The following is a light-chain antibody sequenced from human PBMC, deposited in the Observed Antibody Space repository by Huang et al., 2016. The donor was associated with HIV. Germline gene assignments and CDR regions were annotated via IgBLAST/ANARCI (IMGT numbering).Light chain of an antibody. CDR3: QHYNNWPLFT. Sequence: IIMIQSPATLSVSPGDSATLSCSTSQSVSSNLAWYQQKAGQAPSLLIFGASTRATGGPARFSGSGSGTEFTLTISNVQSEDFAVYYCQHYNNWPLFTFGPGTKVDIK. CDR2: GAS. J-gene: IGKJ3*01. CDR1: QSVSSN. V-gene: IGKV3-15*01.